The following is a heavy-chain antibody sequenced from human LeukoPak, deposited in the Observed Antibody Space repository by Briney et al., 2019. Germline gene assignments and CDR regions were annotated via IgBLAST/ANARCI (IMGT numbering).Heavy chain of an antibody. V-gene: IGHV3-30*03. CDR1: GFTFSRYG. CDR3: LSTGYSSGHAFDI. Sequence: GGSLRLSCAASGFTFSRYGMHWVRQAPGKGLEWVAVISEDGSNKNFIDSVKGRLTISRDNSKNTLYLQMTSLRVEDTAVYYCLSTGYSSGHAFDIWGQGTMVTVSS. D-gene: IGHD6-19*01. J-gene: IGHJ3*02. CDR2: ISEDGSNK.